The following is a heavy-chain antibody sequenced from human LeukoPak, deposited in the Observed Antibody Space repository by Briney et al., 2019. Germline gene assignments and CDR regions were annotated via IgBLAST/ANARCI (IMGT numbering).Heavy chain of an antibody. Sequence: KPSETLSLTCAVYGGSFSGYYWSWIRQPPGKGLEWIWEINHSGSTNYNPSLKSRVTISVDTSKNQFSLKLSSVTAADTAVYYCARGITMVRRFDYWGQGTLVTVSS. CDR2: INHSGST. D-gene: IGHD3-10*01. V-gene: IGHV4-34*01. CDR1: GGSFSGYY. CDR3: ARGITMVRRFDY. J-gene: IGHJ4*02.